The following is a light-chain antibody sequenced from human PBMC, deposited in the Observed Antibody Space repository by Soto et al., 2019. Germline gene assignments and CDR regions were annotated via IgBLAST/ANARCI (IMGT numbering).Light chain of an antibody. V-gene: IGKV3-20*01. CDR1: QSFSSSS. Sequence: EIVLTQSPGTLSLSPGERATLSCRASQSFSSSSLAWYQQKPGQAPRLLIYGASNRATGIPDRFRGSGSGTDFTLTISRLEPEDFAVYYCQQYGSSPPYTFGQGTKLEIK. CDR2: GAS. CDR3: QQYGSSPPYT. J-gene: IGKJ2*01.